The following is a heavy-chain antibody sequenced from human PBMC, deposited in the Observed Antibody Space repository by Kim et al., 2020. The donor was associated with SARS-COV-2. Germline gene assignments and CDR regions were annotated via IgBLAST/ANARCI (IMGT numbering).Heavy chain of an antibody. V-gene: IGHV3-23*01. CDR3: AKSALDSNYYYDYMDV. D-gene: IGHD4-4*01. J-gene: IGHJ6*03. CDR1: GFTFSSYA. CDR2: ISGSGGST. Sequence: GGSLRLSCAASGFTFSSYAMSWVRQAPGKGLEWVSAISGSGGSTYYADSVKGRFTISRDNSKNTLYLQMNSLRAEDTAVYYCAKSALDSNYYYDYMDVWGKGTTVTVSS.